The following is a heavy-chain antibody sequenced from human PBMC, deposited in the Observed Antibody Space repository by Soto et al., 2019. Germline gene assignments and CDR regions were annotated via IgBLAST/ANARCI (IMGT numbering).Heavy chain of an antibody. J-gene: IGHJ4*02. V-gene: IGHV3-74*01. D-gene: IGHD1-1*01. CDR1: GFTFCAYW. CDR3: ARGPRVSSTGTGAH. CDR2: ISDDGSTA. Sequence: GGSLILSYAVSGFTFCAYWLHWVRLVPGEGITLVSRISDDGSTATYADSVKGRFVISRDNAKNSLYLEMNSLRVDDSVLYYCARGPRVSSTGTGAHWGRGTLVTVSS.